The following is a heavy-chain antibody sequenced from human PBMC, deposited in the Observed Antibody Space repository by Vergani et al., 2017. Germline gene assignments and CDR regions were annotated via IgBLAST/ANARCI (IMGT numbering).Heavy chain of an antibody. J-gene: IGHJ4*02. CDR1: GGSISSGDYY. D-gene: IGHD3-22*01. CDR3: ARNPLRYYDSSGYYEGPGDY. Sequence: QVELQESGPGLVKPSQTLSLTCTVSGGSISSGDYYWSWIRQPPGKGLEWIGYIYYSGSTYYNPSLKSRVTISVDTSKNQFSLKLSSVTAADTAVYYCARNPLRYYDSSGYYEGPGDYWGQGTLVTVSS. V-gene: IGHV4-30-4*08. CDR2: IYYSGST.